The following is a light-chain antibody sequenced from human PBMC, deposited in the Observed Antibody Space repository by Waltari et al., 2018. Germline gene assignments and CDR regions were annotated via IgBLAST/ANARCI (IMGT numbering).Light chain of an antibody. V-gene: IGLV2-14*03. CDR1: SSDIGGYNY. Sequence: QSALAQPASVSGIPGQSISISCTGTSSDIGGYNYVSWYQQQSGNAPKVILYDVTYRPSGISNRFSGSKSGNTASLTIYGLQAEDEAYYYCSSYTSNISWVFGGGTKLTVL. CDR3: SSYTSNISWV. J-gene: IGLJ3*02. CDR2: DVT.